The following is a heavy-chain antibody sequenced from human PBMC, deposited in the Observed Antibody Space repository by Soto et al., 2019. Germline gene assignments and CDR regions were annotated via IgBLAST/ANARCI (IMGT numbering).Heavy chain of an antibody. Sequence: QVQLVQSGAEVKKPGSSVNVSCKASGDTFSTYTLSWVRQAPGQGLEWMGRIIPILGITNYAQSFQGRVTIAADKSTSTTYMELSSLRSEDTAMYYCALLSGSSHVDYWGQGTLVTVSS. J-gene: IGHJ4*02. CDR2: IIPILGIT. D-gene: IGHD1-26*01. CDR1: GDTFSTYT. V-gene: IGHV1-69*02. CDR3: ALLSGSSHVDY.